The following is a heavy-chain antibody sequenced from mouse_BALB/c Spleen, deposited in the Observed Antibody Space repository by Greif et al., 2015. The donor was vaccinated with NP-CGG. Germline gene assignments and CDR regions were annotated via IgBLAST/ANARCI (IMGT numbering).Heavy chain of an antibody. CDR1: GYSFTSYY. D-gene: IGHD4-1*01. Sequence: EVQLQQSGPELMKPGASVKISCKASGYSFTSYYMHWVKQSHGKSLEWIGYIDPFNGGTSYNQKFKGKATLTVDKSSSTAYMHLSSLTSEDSAVYYCARANWDPYYYAMDYWGQGTSVTVSS. J-gene: IGHJ4*01. CDR2: IDPFNGGT. V-gene: IGHV1S135*01. CDR3: ARANWDPYYYAMDY.